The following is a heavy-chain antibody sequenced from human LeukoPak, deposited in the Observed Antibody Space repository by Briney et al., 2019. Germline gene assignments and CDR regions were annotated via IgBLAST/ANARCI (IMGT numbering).Heavy chain of an antibody. V-gene: IGHV4-39*01. CDR3: ASVRGFDY. CDR2: IYYSGST. D-gene: IGHD3-10*01. CDR1: GGSISSGGYS. Sequence: SETLSLTCAVSGGSISSGGYSWGWIRQPPGKGLEWIGSIYYSGSTYYNPSLKSRVTISVDTSKNQFSLKLSSVTAADTAVYYCASVRGFDYWGQGTLVTVSS. J-gene: IGHJ4*02.